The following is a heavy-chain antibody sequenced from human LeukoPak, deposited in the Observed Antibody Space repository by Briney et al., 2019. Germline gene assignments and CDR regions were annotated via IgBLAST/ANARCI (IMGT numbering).Heavy chain of an antibody. CDR1: GFTFSRHW. Sequence: GGSLRLSCAASGFTFSRHWMHWVRRAPGKGLVWISRINSDASDTNYADFVKGRFTISRDNAKNTVYLQINSLRDEDTAVYYCARICSSTDCLIPDWGQGTLVTVSS. CDR2: INSDASDT. J-gene: IGHJ4*02. V-gene: IGHV3-74*01. D-gene: IGHD2-2*01. CDR3: ARICSSTDCLIPD.